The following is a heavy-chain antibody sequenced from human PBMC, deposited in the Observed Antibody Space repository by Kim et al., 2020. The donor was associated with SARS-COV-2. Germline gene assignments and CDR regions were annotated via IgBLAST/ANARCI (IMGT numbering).Heavy chain of an antibody. J-gene: IGHJ3*02. CDR2: IYTGGST. V-gene: IGHV3-66*02. CDR1: GFTVNTNS. CDR3: ARDPPHSGTFKGAFDI. Sequence: GGSLRLSCTASGFTVNTNSMNWVRQAPGKGLDWVSAIYTGGSTHYADSVKGRFSISRDNSTNAVYLQMNSLIGEDTAVYYCARDPPHSGTFKGAFDIWGQGTMVTGSS. D-gene: IGHD1-26*01.